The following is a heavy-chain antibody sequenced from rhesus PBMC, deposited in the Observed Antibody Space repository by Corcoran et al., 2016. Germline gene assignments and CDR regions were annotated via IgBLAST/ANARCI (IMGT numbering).Heavy chain of an antibody. CDR1: GGSFRSYW. J-gene: IGHJ5-1*01. CDR2: INGYSGTT. CDR3: TSPVRYRFDV. Sequence: QVQLQESGPGLVKPSGTLFLTCTVYGGSFRSYWWNWIRQPPGKGLEWIGEINGYSGTTNYNPPLQSRVTISKDVARNQFSRKLTSVTAADTAVYYCTSPVRYRFDVWGPGVLVSVSS. V-gene: IGHV4-80*01.